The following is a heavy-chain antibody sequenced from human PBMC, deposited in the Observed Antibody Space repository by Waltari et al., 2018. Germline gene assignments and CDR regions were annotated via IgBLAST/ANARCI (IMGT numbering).Heavy chain of an antibody. D-gene: IGHD2-21*01. CDR3: AREWVQVAGYYYYYYMDV. V-gene: IGHV4-4*07. J-gene: IGHJ6*03. CDR2: IHPSGST. Sequence: VQLQESGPGLVKPSETLSLTCTVSGGSISSYYWSWLRRPDGQTLEWVGRIHPSGSTNYNPSLKSRVTMSVDTSKNQFSLKLSSVTAADTAVYYCAREWVQVAGYYYYYYMDVWGKGTTVTVSS. CDR1: GGSISSYY.